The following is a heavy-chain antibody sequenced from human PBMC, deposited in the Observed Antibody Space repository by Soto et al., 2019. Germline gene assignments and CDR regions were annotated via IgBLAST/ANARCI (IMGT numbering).Heavy chain of an antibody. V-gene: IGHV1-46*01. CDR1: GYTFTSYY. CDR2: INPSGGST. J-gene: IGHJ6*02. CDR3: ARDTTMIVVVTTAPYGMDV. Sequence: ASVKVSCKASGYTFTSYYMHWVRQAPGQGLEWMGIINPSGGSTSYAQKFQGRVTMTRDTSTSTVYMELSSLRSEDTAVYYCARDTTMIVVVTTAPYGMDVWGQGTTVTVS. D-gene: IGHD3-22*01.